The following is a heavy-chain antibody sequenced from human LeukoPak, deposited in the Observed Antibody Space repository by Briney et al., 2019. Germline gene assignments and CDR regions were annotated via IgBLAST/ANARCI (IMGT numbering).Heavy chain of an antibody. CDR1: GVSISSVGYY. V-gene: IGHV4-30-2*01. J-gene: IGHJ4*02. CDR2: IYHSGST. Sequence: SETLSLTCTVSGVSISSVGYYWSWIRQPPGKGLEWIGYIYHSGSTYYNPSLKIRVTISVDMSKSQFSLKLSSVTAAATAVYYCASLPLFVEMATMPPDYCGQGTLVTVSS. D-gene: IGHD5-24*01. CDR3: ASLPLFVEMATMPPDY.